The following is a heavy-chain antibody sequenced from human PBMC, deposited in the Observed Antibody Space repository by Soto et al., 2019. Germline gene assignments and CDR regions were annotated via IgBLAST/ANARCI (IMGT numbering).Heavy chain of an antibody. CDR3: ARGSKGYYYDSSGFNFDY. CDR2: IIPIFGTA. CDR1: GGTFSSYA. V-gene: IGHV1-69*13. J-gene: IGHJ4*02. D-gene: IGHD3-22*01. Sequence: ASVKVSCKASGGTFSSYAISWVRQAPGQGLEWMGGIIPIFGTANYAQKFQGRVTITADESTSTAYMELSSLRSEDTAVYYCARGSKGYYYDSSGFNFDYWGQGTLVTVSS.